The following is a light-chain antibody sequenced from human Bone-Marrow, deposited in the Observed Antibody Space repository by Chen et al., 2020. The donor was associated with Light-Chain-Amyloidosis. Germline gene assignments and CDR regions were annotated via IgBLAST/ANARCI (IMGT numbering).Light chain of an antibody. J-gene: IGLJ1*01. CDR2: RNN. Sequence: SVLTQPPSASGTPGQMVTISCSGSSSNIGSNYVYWYQQLPGTAPKLLIYRNNQRPSGVPDRFSGSKSGTSASLAISGLRSEDEADYYCAAWDDSLSAYVFGTGTKVTVL. CDR3: AAWDDSLSAYV. CDR1: SSNIGSNY. V-gene: IGLV1-47*01.